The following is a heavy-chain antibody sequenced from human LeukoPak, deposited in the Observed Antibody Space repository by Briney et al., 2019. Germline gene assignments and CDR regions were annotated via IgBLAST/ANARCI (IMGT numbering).Heavy chain of an antibody. CDR1: GGSFSYYY. J-gene: IGHJ5*02. V-gene: IGHV4-34*01. D-gene: IGHD3-10*01. CDR3: ARRGISFGVDP. Sequence: SETLSLTCAVYGGSFSYYYRSWIRQPPGKGLEWIGNIYYSGSTYYNPSLKSRVTISVNTSKNQFSLNLSSVTAADTAVYYCARRGISFGVDPWGQGTLVTVSS. CDR2: IYYSGST.